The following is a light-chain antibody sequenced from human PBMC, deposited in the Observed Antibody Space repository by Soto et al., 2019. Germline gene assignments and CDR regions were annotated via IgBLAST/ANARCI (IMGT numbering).Light chain of an antibody. CDR3: QSYDSSLTTFV. Sequence: SWLTLPPSVSGAPGQRVAISCTGSSSNIGAEYDVHWYQQLPGTAPKRLSYGDNNRPSGVPDRFSGSKSGTSASLAITGLQPEDEADYYCQSYDSSLTTFVFGTGTKVTVL. CDR1: SSNIGAEYD. CDR2: GDN. J-gene: IGLJ1*01. V-gene: IGLV1-40*01.